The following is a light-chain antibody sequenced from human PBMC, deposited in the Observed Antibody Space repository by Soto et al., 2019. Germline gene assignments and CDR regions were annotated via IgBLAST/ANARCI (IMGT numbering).Light chain of an antibody. J-gene: IGKJ4*01. CDR3: QYYNNWLGA. Sequence: EVVMTQSPATLAGSPGETVTVCCRASQSLSGNLAWYQQKPGQAPRLLIFRASTRATGVPARFSGGGSGTEFTLTISGLQSEDFAVYYCQYYNNWLGAFGGGTKVDIK. V-gene: IGKV3-15*01. CDR1: QSLSGN. CDR2: RAS.